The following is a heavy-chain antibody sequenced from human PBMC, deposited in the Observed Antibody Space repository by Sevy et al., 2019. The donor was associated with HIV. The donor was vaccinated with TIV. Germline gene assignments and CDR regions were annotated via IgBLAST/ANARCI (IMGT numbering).Heavy chain of an antibody. D-gene: IGHD1-26*01. CDR1: GGSISSGDYY. CDR2: IYYSGST. Sequence: SETLSLTCTVSGGSISSGDYYWSWIRQPPGKGLEWIGYIYYSGSTYYNPSLKSRVTISVDTSKNQFSRKLRSVTAADTAVYYCARKEPSLNSGYYGMDVWGQGTTVTVSS. V-gene: IGHV4-30-4*01. CDR3: ARKEPSLNSGYYGMDV. J-gene: IGHJ6*02.